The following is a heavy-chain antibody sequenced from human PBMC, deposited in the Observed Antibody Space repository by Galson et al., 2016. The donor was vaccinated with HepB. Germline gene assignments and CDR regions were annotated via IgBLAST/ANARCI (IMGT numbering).Heavy chain of an antibody. CDR2: ISHNGVGT. Sequence: SLRLSCAASEFTFSSYAMSWVRQAPGKGLEWVSCISHNGVGTFYADSVKGRFTISRDNSKNTVYLQMNSLGAEDTAVYYCAKDRWTGQQLAYYFDYWGQGTLVTVSS. J-gene: IGHJ4*02. CDR1: EFTFSSYA. CDR3: AKDRWTGQQLAYYFDY. V-gene: IGHV3-23*01. D-gene: IGHD6-13*01.